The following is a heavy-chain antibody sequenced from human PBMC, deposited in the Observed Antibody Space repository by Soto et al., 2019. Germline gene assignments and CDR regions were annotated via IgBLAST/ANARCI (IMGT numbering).Heavy chain of an antibody. CDR3: ASSSRGSYFDY. CDR1: GGSISSSSYY. CDR2: IYYSGST. Sequence: QLQLQESGPGLVKPSETLSLTCTVSGGSISSSSYYWGWIRQPPGKGLEWIGSIYYSGSTYYNPSLKSRVTISVDTSKNQFSLKLSSVTAADPAVYYCASSSRGSYFDYWGQGTLVTVSS. D-gene: IGHD1-26*01. J-gene: IGHJ4*02. V-gene: IGHV4-39*01.